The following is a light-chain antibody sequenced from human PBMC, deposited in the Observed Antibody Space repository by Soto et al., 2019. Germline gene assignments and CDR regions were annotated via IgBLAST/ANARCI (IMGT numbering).Light chain of an antibody. CDR3: SAWDDSLSGPV. V-gene: IGLV1-44*01. CDR1: GSNIGSNT. Sequence: QSVLTQPPSASVAPGQRVTFSCSGSGSNIGSNTVNWYQQVPGAAPKLLIYFNDQRPSGVPDRFSGSKSGTSASLAISGLQPDDEADYSCSAWDDSLSGPVFGGGTQLTVL. CDR2: FND. J-gene: IGLJ3*02.